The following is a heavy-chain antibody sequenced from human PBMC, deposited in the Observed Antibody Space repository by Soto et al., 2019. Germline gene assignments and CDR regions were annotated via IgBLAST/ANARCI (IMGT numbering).Heavy chain of an antibody. D-gene: IGHD3-3*01. Sequence: XDSLKVSWTSSGHSFASYWIALVLQVPGKGLEWMGIIYPGDSDVKYSPSFQGQVTISADKSISTACLQWSSLKASDTAIYYCARHDTDPWSAYPSRGWFDSWAQRTKVTVPS. V-gene: IGHV5-51*01. J-gene: IGHJ5*01. CDR3: ARHDTDPWSAYPSRGWFDS. CDR1: GHSFASYW. CDR2: IYPGDSDV.